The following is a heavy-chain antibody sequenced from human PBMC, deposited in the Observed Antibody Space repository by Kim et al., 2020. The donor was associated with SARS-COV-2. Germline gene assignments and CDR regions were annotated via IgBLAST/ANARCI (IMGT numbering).Heavy chain of an antibody. V-gene: IGHV3-72*01. CDR1: GFTFSDPA. Sequence: GGSLRLSCAGYGFTFSDPAIDWVRQAPGKGLEWVGRSRDKTKSYTTINAPSVKGRFTISRDNSKNSLYLQMNSLISVDTAVYYCVLIGSDFWGQGTPVTVS. J-gene: IGHJ4*02. D-gene: IGHD2-2*03. CDR3: VLIGSDF. CDR2: SRDKTKSYTT.